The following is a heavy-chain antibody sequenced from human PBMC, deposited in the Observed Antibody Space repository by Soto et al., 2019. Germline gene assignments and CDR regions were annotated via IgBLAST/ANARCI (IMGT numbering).Heavy chain of an antibody. CDR1: GGTFSSYA. D-gene: IGHD3-10*01. Sequence: GASVKVSCKAPGGTFSSYAISWVRQAPGQGLEWMGGIIPIFGTANYAQKFQGRVTITADESTSTAYMELSSLRSEDTAVYYCAIYWFGEGYYYDMDVWGQGTTVTV. J-gene: IGHJ6*02. CDR3: AIYWFGEGYYYDMDV. V-gene: IGHV1-69*13. CDR2: IIPIFGTA.